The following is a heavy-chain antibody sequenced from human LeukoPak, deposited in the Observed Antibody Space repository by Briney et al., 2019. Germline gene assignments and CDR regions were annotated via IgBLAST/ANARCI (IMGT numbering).Heavy chain of an antibody. Sequence: GGSLSLSCAASGFTLSSYGMNRVRQAPGKGLDWVAFLRYDGSTAFYEDSVKGRSTISRDSSKNTLYLQMNSLTPADTAIYYCAKDPYGGTYPSYFDYWGQGTLVTVSS. CDR1: GFTLSSYG. D-gene: IGHD1-26*01. CDR2: LRYDGSTA. J-gene: IGHJ4*02. CDR3: AKDPYGGTYPSYFDY. V-gene: IGHV3-30*02.